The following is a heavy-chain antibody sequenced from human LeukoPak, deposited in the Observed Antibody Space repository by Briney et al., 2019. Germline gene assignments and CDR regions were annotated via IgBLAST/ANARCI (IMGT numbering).Heavy chain of an antibody. CDR1: GFTFSSYS. CDR2: ISSSSSYI. CDR3: ARESTMPSTYNWFDP. J-gene: IGHJ5*02. V-gene: IGHV3-21*01. Sequence: GGSLRLSCAASGFTFSSYSMNWVRQAPGKGLEWVSSISSSSSYIYYADSVKGRFTISRDNAKNSLYLQMNSLRAEDTAVYYCARESTMPSTYNWFDPWGQGTLVTVSS. D-gene: IGHD2-2*01.